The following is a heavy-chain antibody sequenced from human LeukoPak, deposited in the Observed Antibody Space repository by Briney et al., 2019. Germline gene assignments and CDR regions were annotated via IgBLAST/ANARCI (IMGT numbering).Heavy chain of an antibody. V-gene: IGHV3-23*01. J-gene: IGHJ5*02. CDR2: LSGSGGIT. D-gene: IGHD1/OR15-1a*01. CDR3: AKNNSGTTRTTSWFDP. CDR1: GLTLSTYA. Sequence: GEPLRHFRAASGLTLSTYAMRWVPQAPGERLEWVSTLSGSGGITYYADSAKGRFTISRDNSKNTLYLQMNSLRAEDTAVFYCAKNNSGTTRTTSWFDPWGQGNLVTVSS.